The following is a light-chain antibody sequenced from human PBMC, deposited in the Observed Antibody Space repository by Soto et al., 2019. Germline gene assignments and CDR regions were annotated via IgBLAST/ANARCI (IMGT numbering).Light chain of an antibody. J-gene: IGLJ1*01. CDR1: SSNIGSNY. Sequence: QSVLTQPPSVSGTPGQRVTISCSGSSSNIGSNYVFWYQQLPGTAPKLLIFKSNQRPSGVPDRFSGSKSGTSASLAISDLRSEDEADYYCAAWHASLSAYYVFGTGTKLTVL. CDR3: AAWHASLSAYYV. CDR2: KSN. V-gene: IGLV1-47*01.